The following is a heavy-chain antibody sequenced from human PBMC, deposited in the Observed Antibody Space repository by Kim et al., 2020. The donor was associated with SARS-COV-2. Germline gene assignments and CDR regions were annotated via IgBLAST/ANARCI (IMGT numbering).Heavy chain of an antibody. CDR1: GFTFSSYS. CDR2: ISSSSSYI. J-gene: IGHJ4*02. CDR3: ARGGGSYYYFDY. V-gene: IGHV3-21*04. D-gene: IGHD1-26*01. Sequence: GSLRLSCAASGFTFSSYSMNWVRQAPGKGLEWVSSISSSSSYIYYADSVKGRFTISRDNAKNSLYLQMNSLRAEDTAVYYCARGGGSYYYFDYWGQGTLVTVSS.